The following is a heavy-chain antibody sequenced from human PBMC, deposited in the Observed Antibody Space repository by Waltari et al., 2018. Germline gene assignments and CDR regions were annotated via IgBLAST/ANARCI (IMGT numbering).Heavy chain of an antibody. Sequence: QVQLVESGGGVVQPGRSLRLSCAASGFTFSSYGMHWVRQAPGKGLEWVAVISYDGSNKYYADSVKGRFTISRDNSKNTLHLQMNSLRVEDTAIYYCARVSKGIHFDYWGQGTLVTVSS. J-gene: IGHJ4*02. CDR3: ARVSKGIHFDY. CDR2: ISYDGSNK. V-gene: IGHV3-30*03. CDR1: GFTFSSYG.